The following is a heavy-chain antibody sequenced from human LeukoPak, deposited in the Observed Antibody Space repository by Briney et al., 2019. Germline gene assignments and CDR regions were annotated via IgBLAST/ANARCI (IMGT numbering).Heavy chain of an antibody. CDR3: VVVVVPAAVWRFDL. CDR1: GFTFINHG. Sequence: PGTSLRLSCAASGFTFINHGFHWVRQAPGKGLEWVALIGVDGTKKYYADSLKGRFTISRDNSKNTLYLQMNSLRVEDTAVYYCVVVVVPAAVWRFDLWGRGTLVTVSS. CDR2: IGVDGTKK. V-gene: IGHV3-33*03. D-gene: IGHD2-2*01. J-gene: IGHJ2*01.